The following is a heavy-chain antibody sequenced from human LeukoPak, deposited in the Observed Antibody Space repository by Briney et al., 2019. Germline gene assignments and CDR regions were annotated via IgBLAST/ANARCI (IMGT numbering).Heavy chain of an antibody. CDR1: GVTFSNNRAT. D-gene: IGHD2-21*02. J-gene: IGHJ3*02. Sequence: QTLALTCAISGVTFSNNRATWIWIRQSPCRGLELLGRTLSRSKWYSYYAVSVKSRLTNHPHTSKNHFSLHLNSVPPEHTAVYYCARVLTLGAFDIWGEGTMVTVPS. CDR2: TLSRSKWYS. CDR3: ARVLTLGAFDI. V-gene: IGHV6-1*01.